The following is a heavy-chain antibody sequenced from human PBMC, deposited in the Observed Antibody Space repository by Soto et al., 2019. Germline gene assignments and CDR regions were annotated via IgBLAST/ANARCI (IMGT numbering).Heavy chain of an antibody. V-gene: IGHV1-18*04. CDR2: ISAYNGNT. CDR1: GYTFTSYG. J-gene: IGHJ3*02. CDR3: ECRRLGNLSLEAAFDI. Sequence: AAVKVSCKASGYTFTSYGISWVRQAPGQGLEWMGWISAYNGNTKYAQKLQGRVTMTTDTSKSKDYMELRSLRSDDTGVYYCECRRLGNLSLEAAFDIWGQGTMVTVSS. D-gene: IGHD3-16*02.